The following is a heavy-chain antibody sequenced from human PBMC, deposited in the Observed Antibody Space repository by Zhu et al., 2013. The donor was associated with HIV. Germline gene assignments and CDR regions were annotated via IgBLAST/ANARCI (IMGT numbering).Heavy chain of an antibody. V-gene: IGHV1-69*06. CDR2: IIPIFGTA. D-gene: IGHD3-9*01. J-gene: IGHJ4*02. CDR1: GGTFSSYA. Sequence: QVQLVQSGAEVKKPGSSVKVSCKASGGTFSSYAISWVRQAPGQGLEWMGGIIPIFGTANYAQKFQGRVTITADKSTSTAYMELSSLRSEDTAVYYCARETNYDILTGYLHPQYYFDYWGQGTLVTVSS. CDR3: ARETNYDILTGYLHPQYYFDY.